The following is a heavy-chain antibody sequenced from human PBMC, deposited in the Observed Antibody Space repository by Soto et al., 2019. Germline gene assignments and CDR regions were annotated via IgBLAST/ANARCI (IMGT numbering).Heavy chain of an antibody. CDR3: ARRAGNYQNSYYYYHMEV. CDR2: IYPGDSDT. V-gene: IGHV5-51*01. CDR1: GHSFTSYW. D-gene: IGHD4-4*01. J-gene: IGHJ6*03. Sequence: GESLKISCKGSGHSFTSYWIVWVRQMPGKGLEWMGIIYPGDSDTRYSPSFQGQVTISADKSISTAYLQWSSLKASDTAMYYCARRAGNYQNSYYYYHMEVWGKGTTVTVSS.